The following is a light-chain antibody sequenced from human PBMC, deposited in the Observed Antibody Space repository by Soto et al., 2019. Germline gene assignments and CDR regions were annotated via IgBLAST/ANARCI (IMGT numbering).Light chain of an antibody. J-gene: IGKJ1*01. Sequence: EIVLTQSPGTLSLSPGDTATLSCRASQSVSNTYLAWYQQKPGQAPRLLIYGASSRATGFPDRFSGSGSGTEFTLTISRLETEDFAVYYCQLYDSSSWTFGQGTTVEIQ. CDR3: QLYDSSSWT. CDR1: QSVSNTY. CDR2: GAS. V-gene: IGKV3-20*01.